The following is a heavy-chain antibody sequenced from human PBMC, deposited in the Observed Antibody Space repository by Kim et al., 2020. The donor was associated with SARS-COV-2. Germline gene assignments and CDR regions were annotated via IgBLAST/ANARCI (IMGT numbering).Heavy chain of an antibody. D-gene: IGHD6-13*01. J-gene: IGHJ4*02. CDR2: ISGSGGST. V-gene: IGHV3-23*01. CDR1: GFTFSSYA. Sequence: GGSLRLSCAASGFTFSSYAMSWVRQAPGKGLEWVSGISGSGGSTYYADSVKGRFTISRDNSKNTLYLQMNSLRAEDTAVYYCAKDRGQQQLVLSYFDYWGQGNLVTVSS. CDR3: AKDRGQQQLVLSYFDY.